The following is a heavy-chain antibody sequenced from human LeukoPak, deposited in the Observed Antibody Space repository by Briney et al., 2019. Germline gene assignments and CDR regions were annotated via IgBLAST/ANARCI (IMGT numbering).Heavy chain of an antibody. V-gene: IGHV4-4*07. CDR1: GGFISRCH. D-gene: IGHD3-3*01. J-gene: IGHJ3*02. Sequence: SETLSLPCSVSGGFISRCHWRGIRQHAGKGVEWIGRIYTSESTHYNPSLKRRVTMSVDTSKNQFSLKLSSVIAADTAVYYCARDFTIFGVVMVAFDIWGQGTMVTVSS. CDR3: ARDFTIFGVVMVAFDI. CDR2: IYTSEST.